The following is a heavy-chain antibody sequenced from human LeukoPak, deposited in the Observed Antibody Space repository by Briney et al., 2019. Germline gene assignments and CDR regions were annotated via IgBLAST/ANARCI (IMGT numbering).Heavy chain of an antibody. V-gene: IGHV3-48*03. CDR3: ANGEYCYDSSGYPPCRY. D-gene: IGHD3-22*01. CDR2: ISSSGSTI. J-gene: IGHJ4*02. CDR1: GFTFSSYE. Sequence: GGSLRLSCAASGFTFSSYEMNWVRQAPGKGLEWVSYISSSGSTIYYADSVKGRFTISRDNSKNTLYLQMNSLRAEDTAVYYCANGEYCYDSSGYPPCRYGGQGTLVTVSA.